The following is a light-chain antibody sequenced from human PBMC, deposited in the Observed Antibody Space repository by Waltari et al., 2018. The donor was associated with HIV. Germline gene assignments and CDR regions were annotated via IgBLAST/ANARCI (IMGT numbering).Light chain of an antibody. CDR1: NSDIGGFNY. CDR3: TSFTTSSTWV. CDR2: EVS. V-gene: IGLV2-14*03. J-gene: IGLJ3*02. Sequence: QSALTQPASVSGSPGQSITISCSGTNSDIGGFNYVSWYQQHHGKAPKLMIYEVSNRPSGISNRFSGSKSGNTASLTISGLQAEDEADYYCTSFTTSSTWVFGGGTKLTVL.